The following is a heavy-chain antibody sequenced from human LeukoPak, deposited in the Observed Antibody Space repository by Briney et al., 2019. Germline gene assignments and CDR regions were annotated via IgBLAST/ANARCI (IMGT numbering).Heavy chain of an antibody. CDR3: ARIAKIRGVIH. D-gene: IGHD3-10*01. J-gene: IGHJ4*02. CDR1: GGSFSGYY. Sequence: PSETLSLTCAVYGGSFSGYYWSWIRQPPGKGLEWIGEISHSGSTNYNPSLKSRVTISVDTSKNQFSLKLSSVTAADTAVYYCARIAKIRGVIHWGQGTLVTVSS. V-gene: IGHV4-34*01. CDR2: ISHSGST.